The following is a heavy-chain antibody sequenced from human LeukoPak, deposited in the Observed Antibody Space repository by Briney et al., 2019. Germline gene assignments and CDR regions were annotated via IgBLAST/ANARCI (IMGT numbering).Heavy chain of an antibody. CDR2: IIPILGIA. D-gene: IGHD6-13*01. V-gene: IGHV1-69*04. Sequence: ASVKVSCKASGGTFSSYAISWVRQAPGQGLEWMGRIIPILGIANYAQKFQGRVTITADKSTSTAYMELSSLRSEDTAVYYCASVAAAGTYSFDYWGQGTLVTVSS. CDR1: GGTFSSYA. J-gene: IGHJ4*02. CDR3: ASVAAAGTYSFDY.